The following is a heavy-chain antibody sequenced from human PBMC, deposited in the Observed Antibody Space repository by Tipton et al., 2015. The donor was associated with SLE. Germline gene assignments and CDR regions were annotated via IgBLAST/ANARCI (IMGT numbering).Heavy chain of an antibody. D-gene: IGHD6-19*01. Sequence: TLSLTCTVSGGSISSHYWSWIRQPPGKGLEWIGYIYYSGSTNYNPSLKSRVTISVDTSKNQFSLQLSSVTAADTAVYYCARSMRVGSEDYWGQGTLVTVSS. CDR1: GGSISSHY. CDR3: ARSMRVGSEDY. CDR2: IYYSGST. V-gene: IGHV4-59*11. J-gene: IGHJ4*02.